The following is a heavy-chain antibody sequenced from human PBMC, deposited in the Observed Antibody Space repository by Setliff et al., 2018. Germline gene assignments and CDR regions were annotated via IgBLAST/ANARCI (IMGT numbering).Heavy chain of an antibody. D-gene: IGHD3-16*01. CDR2: INPSGGST. J-gene: IGHJ3*02. V-gene: IGHV1-46*01. CDR3: ARDGGGDSDAFDI. Sequence: ASVQVSCKASGYTFTSYYMHWVRQAPGQGLEWMGIINPSGGSTSYAQKFQGRVTMTSDTSISTAYMELGRLRSDDTAVYFCARDGGGDSDAFDIWGQGTMVTVSS. CDR1: GYTFTSYY.